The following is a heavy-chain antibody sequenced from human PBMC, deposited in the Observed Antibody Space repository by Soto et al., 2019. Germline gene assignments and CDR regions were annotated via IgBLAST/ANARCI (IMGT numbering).Heavy chain of an antibody. D-gene: IGHD4-4*01. J-gene: IGHJ6*02. CDR2: IYYSGGT. CDR3: ASISNPDREDYYYGMDV. CDR1: VGSISSSSYY. Sequence: PSETLSLTCTVSVGSISSSSYYWGWIRQPPGKGLEWIGSIYYSGGTYYNPSLKSRVTISVDTSKNQFSLKLSSVTAADTAVYYCASISNPDREDYYYGMDVWGQGTTVTVSS. V-gene: IGHV4-39*07.